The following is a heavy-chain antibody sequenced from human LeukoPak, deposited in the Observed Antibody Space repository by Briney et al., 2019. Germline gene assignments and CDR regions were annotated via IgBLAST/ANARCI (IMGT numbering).Heavy chain of an antibody. V-gene: IGHV3-23*01. D-gene: IGHD3-10*01. CDR3: AKAVNGLLWFGELSADY. CDR2: ISGSGGST. Sequence: GSLRLSCAASGFTFSSYAMSWVRQAPGKGLEWVSAISGSGGSTYYTVSVKGRFTISRDNSKNTLYLQMNSQRAEDTAVYYCAKAVNGLLWFGELSADYWGQGTLVTVSS. J-gene: IGHJ4*02. CDR1: GFTFSSYA.